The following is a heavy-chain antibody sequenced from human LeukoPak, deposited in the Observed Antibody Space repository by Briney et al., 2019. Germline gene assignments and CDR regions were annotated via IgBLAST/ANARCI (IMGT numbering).Heavy chain of an antibody. Sequence: GASVKVSCKASGYTFTGYYMHWVRQAPGQGPEWMGWTNPNTGETNSAQKFQGRVTMTRDTTINTAYMELTRLTSDDTAVYFCASYPRYSSTPPFDYWGQGTLVTVSS. D-gene: IGHD2-2*01. CDR1: GYTFTGYY. V-gene: IGHV1-2*02. CDR2: TNPNTGET. J-gene: IGHJ4*02. CDR3: ASYPRYSSTPPFDY.